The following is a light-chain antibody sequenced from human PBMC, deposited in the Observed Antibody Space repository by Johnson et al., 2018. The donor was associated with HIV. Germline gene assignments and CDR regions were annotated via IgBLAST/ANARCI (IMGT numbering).Light chain of an antibody. J-gene: IGLJ1*01. CDR3: GTWDSSLSAVV. CDR1: SSNIGNNY. V-gene: IGLV1-51*02. CDR2: ENN. Sequence: QSVLTQPPSVSAAPGQKVTISCSGSSSNIGNNYVSWYQQLPGTAPKLLIYENNKRPSGIPDRFSGSKSGPSATLGITGLQTGDEADDYCGTWDSSLSAVVFGTGTKVTVL.